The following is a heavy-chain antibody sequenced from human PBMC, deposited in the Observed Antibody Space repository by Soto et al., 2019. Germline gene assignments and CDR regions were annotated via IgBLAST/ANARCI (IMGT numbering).Heavy chain of an antibody. D-gene: IGHD1-7*01. CDR2: VDPSRGSA. CDR3: ARPLIGNTVDL. Sequence: QAQLLQSGAEVKKPGASVKVSCKASGYTSINYFIHWVRQAPGQRLEWIGIVDPSRGSADYAQKFQGRVTMTTDVSTRTVFMDLSSLRSEDTAVYYCARPLIGNTVDLWGQGTTVIVSS. J-gene: IGHJ3*01. CDR1: GYTSINYF. V-gene: IGHV1-46*01.